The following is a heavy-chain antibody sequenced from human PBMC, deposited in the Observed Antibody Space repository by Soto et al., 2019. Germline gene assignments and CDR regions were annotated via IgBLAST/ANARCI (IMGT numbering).Heavy chain of an antibody. D-gene: IGHD2-15*01. CDR1: GYRLTAYS. CDR3: AREAAAVVSLDA. CDR2: ITPNSGYT. Sequence: QVQLVHSGAEVRKPGASVKVSCKASGYRLTAYSMHWVRQAPGQGPEWMRRITPNSGYTRYAQKFQARVTLTTDTSISTHYMDLRSLTSDVTAVDYCAREAAAVVSLDAWGQGTLVTVSS. V-gene: IGHV1-2*02. J-gene: IGHJ5*02.